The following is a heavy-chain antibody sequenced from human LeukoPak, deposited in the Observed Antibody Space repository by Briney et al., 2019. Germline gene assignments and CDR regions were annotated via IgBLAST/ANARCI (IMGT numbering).Heavy chain of an antibody. D-gene: IGHD5-24*01. CDR3: ARGWASLDY. V-gene: IGHV3-30-3*01. CDR1: GFTFSSYA. J-gene: IGHJ4*02. Sequence: QPGGSLRLSCAASGFTFSSYAMHWVRQAPGKGLEWVAVISYDGSNKYYADSVKGRFTISRDNAKNSLYLQMSSLRAEDTALYYCARGWASLDYWGQGALVTVSS. CDR2: ISYDGSNK.